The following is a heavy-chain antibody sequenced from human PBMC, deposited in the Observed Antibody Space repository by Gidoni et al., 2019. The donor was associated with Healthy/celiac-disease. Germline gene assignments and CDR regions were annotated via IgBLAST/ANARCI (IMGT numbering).Heavy chain of an antibody. D-gene: IGHD6-13*01. J-gene: IGHJ4*02. CDR1: GFTFSSYA. CDR2: ISGSGGST. CDR3: AKDSLRALGYSSSQNLDY. V-gene: IGHV3-23*04. Sequence: EVQLVESGGGLVQPGGSLRLSCAASGFTFSSYAMSWVRQAPGKGLEWVSAISGSGGSTYYADSVKGRFTISRDNSKNTLYLQMNSLRAEDTAVYYCAKDSLRALGYSSSQNLDYWGQGTLVTVSS.